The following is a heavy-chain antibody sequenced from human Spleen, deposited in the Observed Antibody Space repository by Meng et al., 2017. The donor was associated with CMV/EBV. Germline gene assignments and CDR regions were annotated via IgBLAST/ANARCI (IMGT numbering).Heavy chain of an antibody. V-gene: IGHV3-48*04. J-gene: IGHJ6*02. CDR3: ARVWRYCSSTSCYYYYGMDV. CDR1: GFTFSSYS. CDR2: NSSSNSTI. Sequence: GESLKISCAASGFTFSSYSMNWVRQAPGKGLEWVSYNSSSNSTIYYADSVKGRFTISRDNAKNSLYLQMNSLRAEDTAVYYCARVWRYCSSTSCYYYYGMDVWGQGTTVTVSS. D-gene: IGHD2-2*01.